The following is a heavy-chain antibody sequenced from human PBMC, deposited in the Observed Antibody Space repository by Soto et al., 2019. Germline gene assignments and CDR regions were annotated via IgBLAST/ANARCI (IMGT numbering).Heavy chain of an antibody. V-gene: IGHV6-1*01. CDR3: ARAGQWLFDY. J-gene: IGHJ4*02. D-gene: IGHD6-19*01. Sequence: SQTLSLTCVISGDSVSSKSAGWNWIRQSPSRGLEWLGRTYYRSKWYSEYAVSVKGRITINPDTSKSQFSLQLNSVTPEDTALYYCARAGQWLFDYWGQGTLVTVSS. CDR2: TYYRSKWYS. CDR1: GDSVSSKSAG.